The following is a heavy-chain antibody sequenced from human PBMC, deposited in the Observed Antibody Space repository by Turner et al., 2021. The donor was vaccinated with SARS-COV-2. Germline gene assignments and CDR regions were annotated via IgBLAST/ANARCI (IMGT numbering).Heavy chain of an antibody. CDR1: GGSISSSSYY. CDR2: IYYSGST. D-gene: IGHD3-22*01. Sequence: QVQLQESGPGLVKPSETLSLTCTVSGGSISSSSYYWGWIRQPPGKGLEWIGSIYYSGSTYYNPSLKSRVTISVDTSKNQFSLKLSSVTAADTAVYYCARHHYYDSSGYYLPPFDYWGQGTLVTVSS. CDR3: ARHHYYDSSGYYLPPFDY. J-gene: IGHJ4*02. V-gene: IGHV4-39*01.